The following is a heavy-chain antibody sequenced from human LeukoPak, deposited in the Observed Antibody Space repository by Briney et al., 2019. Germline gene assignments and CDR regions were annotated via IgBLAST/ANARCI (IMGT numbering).Heavy chain of an antibody. CDR2: ISGSGGST. Sequence: PGGSLRLSCAASGFTFSSYAMSWVLQAPGKGLEWVSAISGSGGSTSYADSVKGRFTISRDNSKNTLYLQMNSLRAEDTAVYYCXXXXTYSYEPDYWGQGTLVTVSS. D-gene: IGHD5-18*01. CDR3: XXXXTYSYEPDY. CDR1: GFTFSSYA. V-gene: IGHV3-23*01. J-gene: IGHJ4*02.